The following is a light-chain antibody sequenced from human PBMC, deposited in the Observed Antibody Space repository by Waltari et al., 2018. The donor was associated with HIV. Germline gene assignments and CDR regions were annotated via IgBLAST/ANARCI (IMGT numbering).Light chain of an antibody. J-gene: IGKJ4*01. V-gene: IGKV3-15*01. Sequence: EIVMTQSPATLSVSPGERATLSCRASQSISNNLAWYQQKPGQAPRLLLYGASTRATGIPARFSGSGSGTEFTLTISSLQSEDVAVYYCQQYKDWLALTFGGGTKVEIK. CDR2: GAS. CDR3: QQYKDWLALT. CDR1: QSISNN.